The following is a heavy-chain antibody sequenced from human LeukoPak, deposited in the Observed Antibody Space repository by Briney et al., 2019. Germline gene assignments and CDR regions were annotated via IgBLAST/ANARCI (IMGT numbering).Heavy chain of an antibody. J-gene: IGHJ4*02. CDR3: TTDSGSSWYRPGDY. CDR2: ISYDGSNK. V-gene: IGHV3-30-3*01. D-gene: IGHD6-13*01. CDR1: GFTFSSYA. Sequence: GGSLRLSCAASGFTFSSYAMHWVRQAPGKGLEWVAVISYDGSNKYYADSVKGRFTISRDNSKNTLYLQMNSLKTEDTAVYYCTTDSGSSWYRPGDYWGQGTLVTVSS.